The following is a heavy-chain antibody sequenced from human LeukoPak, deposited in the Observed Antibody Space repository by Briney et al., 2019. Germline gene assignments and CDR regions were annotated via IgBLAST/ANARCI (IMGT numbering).Heavy chain of an antibody. CDR3: ARVGYAYAFDS. D-gene: IGHD5-18*01. CDR1: GGSISSYY. CDR2: IYYTGNT. J-gene: IGHJ4*02. V-gene: IGHV4-59*08. Sequence: KPSETLSLTCTVSGGSISSYYWSWIRQPPGKRLEWIGYIYYTGNTNYNPSLKSRITISIDTSKNQFPLKLSSVTAADTAVYYCARVGYAYAFDSWGQGTPVTVSS.